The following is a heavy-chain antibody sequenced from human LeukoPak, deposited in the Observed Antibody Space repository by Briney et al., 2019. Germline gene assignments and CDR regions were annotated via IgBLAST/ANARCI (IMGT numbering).Heavy chain of an antibody. J-gene: IGHJ4*02. CDR2: ISSSGSTI. CDR1: GFTFSDYY. D-gene: IGHD2-2*01. CDR3: ASQTVVPAAIQC. Sequence: GGSLRLSCAASGFTFSDYYMSWIRQAPGKGLEWVSYISSSGSTIYYADSVKGRFTISRDNAKNSLYLQMNSLRAEDTAVYYCASQTVVPAAIQCWAQGTLVTVSS. V-gene: IGHV3-11*04.